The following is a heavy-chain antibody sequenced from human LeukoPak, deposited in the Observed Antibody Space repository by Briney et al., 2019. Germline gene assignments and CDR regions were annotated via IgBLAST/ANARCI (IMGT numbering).Heavy chain of an antibody. V-gene: IGHV3-64*01. D-gene: IGHD3-10*01. CDR3: ARVNFFGSGNYIPYYMDV. CDR2: ISSNGDST. Sequence: GGSLRLSCVASGFTFSNYAIHWVRQAPGKVLEYVSAISSNGDSTYYANSVKNRFTMSRDNSKNTLYLQMGSLRVEDMGVYYCARVNFFGSGNYIPYYMDVWGKGTTVTVSS. J-gene: IGHJ6*03. CDR1: GFTFSNYA.